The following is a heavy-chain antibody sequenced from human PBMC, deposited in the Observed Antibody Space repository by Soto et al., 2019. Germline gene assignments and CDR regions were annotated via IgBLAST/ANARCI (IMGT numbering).Heavy chain of an antibody. CDR1: GYSFTSYW. CDR2: IYPGDSDT. D-gene: IGHD6-19*01. V-gene: IGHV5-51*01. CDR3: ASSVVVAGGRHYLAS. Sequence: GESLKISCKGSGYSFTSYWIGWVRQMPGKGLEWMGIIYPGDSDTRYSPSFQGQVTISADKSISTAYLQWSSLKASDTAMYYCASSVVVAGGRHYLASWGQGTLVTVSS. J-gene: IGHJ4*02.